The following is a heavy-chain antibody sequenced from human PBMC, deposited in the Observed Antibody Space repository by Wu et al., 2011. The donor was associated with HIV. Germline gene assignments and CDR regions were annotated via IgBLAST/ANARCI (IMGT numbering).Heavy chain of an antibody. CDR3: ARDLVQAIFGVIDYYFDY. CDR1: GGTFNNWA. D-gene: IGHD3-3*01. CDR2: INPSGGST. Sequence: QVQLVQSGAEVKKPGSSVKVSCKAPGGTFNNWAFSWVRQAPGQGLEWMGIINPSGGSTTYAQKFQDRVTMTRDTSTSTVYMELSRLRSEDTAVYYCARDLVQAIFGVIDYYFDYWGQGTLVTVSS. V-gene: IGHV1-46*02. J-gene: IGHJ4*02.